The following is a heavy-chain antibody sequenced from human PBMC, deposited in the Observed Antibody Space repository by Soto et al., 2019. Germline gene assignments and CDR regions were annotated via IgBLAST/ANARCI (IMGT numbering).Heavy chain of an antibody. V-gene: IGHV4-61*01. Sequence: QVQLQESGPGLVKPSETLSLTCTVSGGSVSSANYYWGWIRQPPGKGLEWIGSIYYSGNTNYNPYLYSRVIISVDTSKNQLPLRLSSVTAADTAVYYCARVSGRYYHVYYFDYWGEGPLDNVSS. CDR3: ARVSGRYYHVYYFDY. CDR1: GGSVSSANYY. D-gene: IGHD1-26*01. CDR2: IYYSGNT. J-gene: IGHJ4*02.